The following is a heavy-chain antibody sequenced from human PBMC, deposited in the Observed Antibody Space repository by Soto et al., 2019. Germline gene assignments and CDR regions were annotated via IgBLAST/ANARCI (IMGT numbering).Heavy chain of an antibody. V-gene: IGHV1-69*12. CDR2: IIPIFGTA. J-gene: IGHJ6*02. CDR1: GGTFSSYA. D-gene: IGHD3-16*01. Sequence: QVQLVQSGAEVKKPGSSVKVSCKASGGTFSSYAISWVRQAPGQGLEWMGGIIPIFGTANYAQKFQGRVTITADESTSTTYMELSSLRSDDTAVYYCARGGEGRCFYYYGMDVWGQGTTVTVSS. CDR3: ARGGEGRCFYYYGMDV.